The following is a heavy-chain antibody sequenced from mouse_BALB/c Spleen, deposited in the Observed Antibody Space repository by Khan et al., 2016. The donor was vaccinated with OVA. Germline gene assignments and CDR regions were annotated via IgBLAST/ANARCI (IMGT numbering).Heavy chain of an antibody. J-gene: IGHJ4*01. V-gene: IGHV5-9-3*01. CDR1: GFTFSSYA. CDR3: AGPYAMDY. CDR2: ISSGGSDT. Sequence: EVELVESGGGLVKPGGSLKLSCAASGFTFSSYAMSWVRQTPEKRLEWVATISSGGSDTYYPDSVKGRFTISRDNANNTLYLQMSSLRSEDTAMYYCAGPYAMDYWGQGTSVTVSS.